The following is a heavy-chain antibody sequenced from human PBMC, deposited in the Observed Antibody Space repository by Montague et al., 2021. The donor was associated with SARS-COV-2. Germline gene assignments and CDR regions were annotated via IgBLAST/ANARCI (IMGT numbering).Heavy chain of an antibody. D-gene: IGHD4-23*01. CDR2: IYTSGTT. CDR1: GASISGYF. Sequence: SETLSLTCTVSGASISGYFWSWIRQPAGKGLEWIGRIYTSGTTNYNPSLRSRVTMSVDTFKNQFSLKVNSVTAADTAVYYCARGSYLGNGDFFDYRGQGTLVTVSS. V-gene: IGHV4-4*07. CDR3: ARGSYLGNGDFFDY. J-gene: IGHJ4*02.